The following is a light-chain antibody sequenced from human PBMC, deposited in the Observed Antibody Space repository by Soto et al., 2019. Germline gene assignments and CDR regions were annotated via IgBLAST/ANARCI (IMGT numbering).Light chain of an antibody. Sequence: QSVLTQPASVSGSPGQSITISCIGTSSDVGGYKYVSWYQHHPGKAPKLMIYEVNNRPSGVSNRFSGSTSGNTASLTISGLQAEDEADYYCSSYTSSNSVVFGGGTKLTVL. J-gene: IGLJ2*01. CDR1: SSDVGGYKY. CDR3: SSYTSSNSVV. CDR2: EVN. V-gene: IGLV2-14*01.